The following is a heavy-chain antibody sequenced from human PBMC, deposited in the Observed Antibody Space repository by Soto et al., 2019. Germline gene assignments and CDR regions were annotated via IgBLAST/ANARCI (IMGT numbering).Heavy chain of an antibody. CDR2: IYPGDSDT. CDR3: AASIFYYGMDV. V-gene: IGHV5-51*01. CDR1: GYTFTNYW. J-gene: IGHJ6*02. Sequence: GESLKISCKGSGYTFTNYWIGWVRQMPGKGLEWMGIIYPGDSDTKYNPSFQGQVTISADKSVTTTYLQWSSLKASDTAIYYCAASIFYYGMDVWGRGTTVTVSS.